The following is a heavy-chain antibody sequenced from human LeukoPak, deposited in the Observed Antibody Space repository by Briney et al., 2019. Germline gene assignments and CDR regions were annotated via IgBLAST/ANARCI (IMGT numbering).Heavy chain of an antibody. D-gene: IGHD6-19*01. Sequence: QTGGSLRLSCAASGFTVSSNYMSWVRQAPGKGLEWVSVIYSGGSTYYADSVKGRFTISRDTAKHSLYLTMNSLRAEDTAVYYCARGLGYSSGWYVFDYWGQGTLVTVSS. V-gene: IGHV3-66*01. CDR3: ARGLGYSSGWYVFDY. CDR1: GFTVSSNY. CDR2: IYSGGST. J-gene: IGHJ4*02.